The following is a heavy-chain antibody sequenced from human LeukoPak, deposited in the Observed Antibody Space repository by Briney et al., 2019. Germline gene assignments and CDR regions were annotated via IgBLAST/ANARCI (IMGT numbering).Heavy chain of an antibody. D-gene: IGHD2-2*01. Sequence: SGPTLVNPTQTLTLTCTFSGFSLSTSGVGVGWIRQPPGKALEWLALIYWNDDKRYSPSLKTRLTITKDTSKNQVVLTMTNMDPVDTATYYCAQAPPSRYCSSTSCLYHFDYWGQGTLVTVSS. CDR1: GFSLSTSGVG. CDR3: AQAPPSRYCSSTSCLYHFDY. V-gene: IGHV2-5*01. CDR2: IYWNDDK. J-gene: IGHJ4*02.